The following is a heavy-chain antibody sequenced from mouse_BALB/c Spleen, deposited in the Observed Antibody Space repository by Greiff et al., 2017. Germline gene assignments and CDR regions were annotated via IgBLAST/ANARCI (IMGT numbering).Heavy chain of an antibody. CDR2: INPSNGRT. D-gene: IGHD2-14*01. J-gene: IGHJ4*01. Sequence: VQLQQPGAELVKPGASVKLSCKASGYTFTSYWMHWVKQRPGQGLEWIGEINPSNGRTNYNEKFKGKATLTADKSSNTAYMQLSSLTSEDSAVYFCANYRYDDAMDYWGQGTSVTVSS. CDR3: ANYRYDDAMDY. CDR1: GYTFTSYW. V-gene: IGHV1S81*02.